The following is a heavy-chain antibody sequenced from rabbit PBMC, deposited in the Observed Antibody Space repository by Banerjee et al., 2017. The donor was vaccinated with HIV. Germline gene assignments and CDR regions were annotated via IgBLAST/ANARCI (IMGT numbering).Heavy chain of an antibody. CDR1: GFTISRYH. CDR3: ARDLAGVIGWNFNL. D-gene: IGHD4-1*01. V-gene: IGHV1S45*01. J-gene: IGHJ4*01. Sequence: QEHLVESGGGLVQPEGSLTLTCTASGFTISRYHICWVRQAPGKGLEWIACINTNSGNTVYASWAKGRFTISKTSSTTVTLQMTSLTAADTATYFCARDLAGVIGWNFNLWGQGTLVTVS. CDR2: INTNSGNT.